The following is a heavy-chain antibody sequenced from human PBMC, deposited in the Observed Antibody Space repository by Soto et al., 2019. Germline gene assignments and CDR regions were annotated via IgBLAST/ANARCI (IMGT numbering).Heavy chain of an antibody. V-gene: IGHV3-74*01. J-gene: IGHJ4*02. D-gene: IGHD1-7*01. CDR2: INSDGSST. CDR1: GFTFSSYW. Sequence: EVQLVESGGGLVQPGGSLRLSCAASGFTFSSYWMHWVRQAPGKGLVWVARINSDGSSTNYADSVKGRFTISRANAKNALYLQMNSLRAEDPAVYDWARVGATGTTLHCFDYWGQGTLVTVSS. CDR3: ARVGATGTTLHCFDY.